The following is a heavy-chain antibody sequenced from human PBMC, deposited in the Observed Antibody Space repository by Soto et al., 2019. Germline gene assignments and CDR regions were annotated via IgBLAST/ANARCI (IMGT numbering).Heavy chain of an antibody. J-gene: IGHJ4*02. CDR1: GSSISSYY. Sequence: SAALTLTGTGSGSSISSYYWSWIRPPPGKGLEWIGYIYYSGSTNYNPSLKSRVTISVDTSKNQFSLKLSSVTAADTAVYYCARGITMVRGGLFDYWGQGTLVTVSS. V-gene: IGHV4-59*01. D-gene: IGHD3-10*01. CDR2: IYYSGST. CDR3: ARGITMVRGGLFDY.